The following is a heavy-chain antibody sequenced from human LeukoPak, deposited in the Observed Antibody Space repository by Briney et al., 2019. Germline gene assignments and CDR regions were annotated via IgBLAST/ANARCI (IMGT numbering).Heavy chain of an antibody. V-gene: IGHV3-48*03. CDR1: GFTFSNYE. Sequence: GGSLRLSCAASGFTFSNYEMNWVRQAPGKGLDWVAYISRGGRTVDYADSVKGRFTISRDNAKNSLYLQMSSLRDEDTAVYYCARDREGYCSGGSCTNFDYWGQGTLVTVSS. CDR2: ISRGGRTV. D-gene: IGHD2-15*01. CDR3: ARDREGYCSGGSCTNFDY. J-gene: IGHJ4*02.